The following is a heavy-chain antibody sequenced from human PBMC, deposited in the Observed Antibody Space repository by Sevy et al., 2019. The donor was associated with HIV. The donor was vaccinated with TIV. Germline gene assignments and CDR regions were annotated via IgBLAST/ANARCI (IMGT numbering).Heavy chain of an antibody. Sequence: GSLRLSCAASGFTFSGYAMSWVRQAPGKGLEWVSAISGSGGSTYYEDSVKGRFTISRDNSKNTLYLQMNSLRAEDTAVYYCAKDPGIRGVKPYYFDYWGQGTLVTVSS. D-gene: IGHD3-10*01. CDR3: AKDPGIRGVKPYYFDY. CDR1: GFTFSGYA. CDR2: ISGSGGST. J-gene: IGHJ4*02. V-gene: IGHV3-23*01.